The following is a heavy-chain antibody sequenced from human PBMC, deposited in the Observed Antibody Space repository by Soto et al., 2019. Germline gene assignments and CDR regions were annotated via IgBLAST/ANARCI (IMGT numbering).Heavy chain of an antibody. Sequence: SETLSLTCTVSGGSFYSYYWNWIRQPPGKGLEWIGYIYDGGSTNYNPSLKSRVTISVDTSKKQVSLKLSSVSAPDTARYFCAGYCSSSSGPNDHYFALEVWGQGTTVTVSS. CDR2: IYDGGST. V-gene: IGHV4-59*01. D-gene: IGHD2-2*01. CDR3: AGYCSSSSGPNDHYFALEV. CDR1: GGSFYSYY. J-gene: IGHJ6*02.